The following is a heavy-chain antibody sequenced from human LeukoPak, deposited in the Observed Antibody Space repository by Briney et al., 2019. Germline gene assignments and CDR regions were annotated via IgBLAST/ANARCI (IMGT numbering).Heavy chain of an antibody. J-gene: IGHJ5*02. V-gene: IGHV4-61*02. CDR3: ARSQGRNWFDP. CDR1: GGSISSGSYY. CDR2: IYTSGST. Sequence: TSSQTLSLTCTVSGGSISSGSYYWSWIRQPAGKGLEWIGRIYTSGSTNYNPSLKSRVTISVDTSKNQFSLKLSSVTAADTAVYYCARSQGRNWFDPWGQGTLVTVSS.